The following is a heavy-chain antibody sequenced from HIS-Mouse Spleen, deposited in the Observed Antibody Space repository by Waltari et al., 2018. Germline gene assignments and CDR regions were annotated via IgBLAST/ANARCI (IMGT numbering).Heavy chain of an antibody. Sequence: EVQLVESGGGLVQPGGSLRLSCAASGFTFSSYWMSWVRQAPGRGRGGVAKIKKDGREKYYVDSVKGRFTISRDNAKNALYLQMNSLRAEDTAVYYCARERRGPGWFDPWGQGTLVTVSS. D-gene: IGHD5-12*01. CDR1: GFTFSSYW. CDR2: IKKDGREK. V-gene: IGHV3-7*01. CDR3: ARERRGPGWFDP. J-gene: IGHJ5*02.